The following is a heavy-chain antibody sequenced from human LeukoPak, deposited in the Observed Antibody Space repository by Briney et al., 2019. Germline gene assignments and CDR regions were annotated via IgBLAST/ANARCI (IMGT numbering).Heavy chain of an antibody. V-gene: IGHV3-53*01. D-gene: IGHD1-26*01. CDR3: ARDRMYSGSSDAFDI. CDR2: IYSGGST. J-gene: IGHJ3*02. Sequence: PGGPLRLSCAASGFTVSSNYMSWVRQAPGKGLEWVSVIYSGGSTYYADSVKGRFTISRDNSKNTLYLQMNSLRAEDTAVYYCARDRMYSGSSDAFDIWGQGTMVTVSS. CDR1: GFTVSSNY.